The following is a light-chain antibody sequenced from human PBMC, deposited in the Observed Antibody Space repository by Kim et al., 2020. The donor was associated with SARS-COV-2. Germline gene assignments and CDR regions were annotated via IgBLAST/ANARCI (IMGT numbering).Light chain of an antibody. V-gene: IGKV1-8*01. CDR3: RQYYTSPRT. CDR1: QDISSY. J-gene: IGKJ3*01. Sequence: AIRLTQSPLSFSASTGDRVTITCRASQDISSYLAWYQQKPGKAPNLLIYAAYTLQSGVPSRFSGSGSGTDFTLTISCLQSEDSATYYCRQYYTSPRTFGPGAKVDIK. CDR2: AAY.